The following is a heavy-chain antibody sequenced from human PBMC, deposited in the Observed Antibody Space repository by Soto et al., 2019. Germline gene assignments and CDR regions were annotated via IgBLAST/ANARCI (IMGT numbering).Heavy chain of an antibody. CDR1: GFTFSSYA. J-gene: IGHJ4*02. D-gene: IGHD6-19*01. CDR2: ISYDGSNK. Sequence: GGSLRLSCAASGFTFSSYAMHWVRQAPGKGLEWVAVISYDGSNKYYADSVKGRFTISRDNSKNTLYLQMNSLRAEDTAVYYCAKRAAKAVAGTKCDYWGQGTQVTVSS. V-gene: IGHV3-30-3*02. CDR3: AKRAAKAVAGTKCDY.